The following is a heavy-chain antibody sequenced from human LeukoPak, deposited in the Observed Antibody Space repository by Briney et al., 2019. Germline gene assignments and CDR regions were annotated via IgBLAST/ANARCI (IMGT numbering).Heavy chain of an antibody. Sequence: GSLRLSCAASGFTLSSYWMSWVRQPPGKGLEWTGEIYHSGSTNYNPSLKSRVTISVDKSKNQFSLKLSSVTAADTAVYYCARVVDVDTAMVLDYWGQGTLVTVSS. V-gene: IGHV4-4*02. J-gene: IGHJ4*02. D-gene: IGHD5-18*01. CDR1: GFTLSSYW. CDR2: IYHSGST. CDR3: ARVVDVDTAMVLDY.